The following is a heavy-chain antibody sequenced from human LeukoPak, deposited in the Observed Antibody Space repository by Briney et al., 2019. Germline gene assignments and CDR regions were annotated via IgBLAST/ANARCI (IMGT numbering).Heavy chain of an antibody. Sequence: GGSLRLSCAASGFTFSSYAMSWVRQAPGKGLEWVSGISGSGDSTYYADSVKGRFTISRDNSKNTLYLQMNSLRAEDTAVYYCARVGAAAGFPIWYYGMDVWGQGTTVTVSS. CDR3: ARVGAAAGFPIWYYGMDV. J-gene: IGHJ6*02. CDR1: GFTFSSYA. CDR2: ISGSGDST. D-gene: IGHD6-13*01. V-gene: IGHV3-23*01.